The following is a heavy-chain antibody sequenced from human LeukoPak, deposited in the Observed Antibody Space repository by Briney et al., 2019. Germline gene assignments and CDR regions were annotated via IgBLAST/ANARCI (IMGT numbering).Heavy chain of an antibody. CDR3: ARGSYHILTGYYTGIDP. Sequence: GGSLRFSCAASGFTFSSYSMNWVRQAPGKGLEWVSSISSSSSYIYYADSVKGRFTISRDNAKNSLYLQMNSLRAEDTAVYYCARGSYHILTGYYTGIDPWGQGTLVTVSS. D-gene: IGHD3-9*01. CDR1: GFTFSSYS. CDR2: ISSSSSYI. J-gene: IGHJ5*02. V-gene: IGHV3-21*01.